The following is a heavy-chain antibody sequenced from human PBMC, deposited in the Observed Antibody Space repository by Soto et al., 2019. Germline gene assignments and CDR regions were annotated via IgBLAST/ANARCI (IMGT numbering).Heavy chain of an antibody. V-gene: IGHV3-21*01. J-gene: IGHJ4*02. D-gene: IGHD2-2*01. Sequence: GSLRLSCAASGFTFSSYSMNWVRQAPGKGLEWVSSISSSSSYIYYADSVKGRFTISRDNAKNSLYLQMNSLRAEDTAVYYCARAPPIPLYCSSTSRYSLFDYWGQG. CDR1: GFTFSSYS. CDR2: ISSSSSYI. CDR3: ARAPPIPLYCSSTSRYSLFDY.